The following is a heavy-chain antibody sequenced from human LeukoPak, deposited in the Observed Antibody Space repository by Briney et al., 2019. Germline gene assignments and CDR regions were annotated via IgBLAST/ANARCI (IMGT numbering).Heavy chain of an antibody. CDR2: ISSSSSTI. V-gene: IGHV3-48*01. CDR3: ARDTSGIPGY. Sequence: QSGGSLRLSCAASGFTFSSYSMNWVRQAPGKGLEWVSYISSSSSTIYYADSVKGRFTISRDNSKNALFLQMNSLRVEDTAVYYCARDTSGIPGYWGQGTLVTVSS. CDR1: GFTFSSYS. D-gene: IGHD3-10*01. J-gene: IGHJ4*02.